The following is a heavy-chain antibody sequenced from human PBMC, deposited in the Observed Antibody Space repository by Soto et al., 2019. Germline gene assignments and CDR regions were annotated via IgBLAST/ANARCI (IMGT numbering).Heavy chain of an antibody. Sequence: PGGSLRLSCAASGFALSGFEMNWVRQAPGKGLEWVSYISSGASNMYYADSVKGRFTISRDNAQSSLYLQMNSLRVEDTAVYYCARGCSSASCYYYWGQGTLVTVSS. CDR3: ARGCSSASCYYY. CDR2: ISSGASNM. V-gene: IGHV3-48*03. D-gene: IGHD2-2*01. J-gene: IGHJ4*02. CDR1: GFALSGFE.